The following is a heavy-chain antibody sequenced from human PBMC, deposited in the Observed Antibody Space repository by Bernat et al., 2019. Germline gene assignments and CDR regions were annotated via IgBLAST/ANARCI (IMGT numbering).Heavy chain of an antibody. J-gene: IGHJ4*02. Sequence: EVQLVESGGGLVQPGGFLRLSCAASGLTFSSFWMHWVRQAPGKGLVWVSRVNGDGSSTSYADSVKGRFTISRDNAKNTLYLQMNSLRAEDTAVYYFAKAEYSSSSRHFDYWGQGTLVTVSS. V-gene: IGHV3-74*01. CDR1: GLTFSSFW. D-gene: IGHD6-6*01. CDR2: VNGDGSST. CDR3: AKAEYSSSSRHFDY.